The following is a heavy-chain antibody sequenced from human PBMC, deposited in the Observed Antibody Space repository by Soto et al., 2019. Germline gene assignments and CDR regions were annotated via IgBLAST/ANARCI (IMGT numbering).Heavy chain of an antibody. Sequence: GGSLRLSCAASGFTFSSYAMSWVRQAPGKGLEWVSAISGSGGSTYYGDSVKGRFTISRDNSKNTLYLQMNSLRAEDTAVYYCAKSGNLLWFGELLKVGYYMDVWGKGTTVTVSS. V-gene: IGHV3-23*01. CDR1: GFTFSSYA. J-gene: IGHJ6*03. CDR2: ISGSGGST. CDR3: AKSGNLLWFGELLKVGYYMDV. D-gene: IGHD3-10*01.